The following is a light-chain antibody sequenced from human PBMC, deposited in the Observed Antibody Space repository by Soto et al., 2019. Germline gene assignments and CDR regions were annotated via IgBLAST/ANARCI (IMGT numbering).Light chain of an antibody. CDR2: GAS. V-gene: IGKV3-15*01. CDR3: QQYNNWPPWT. Sequence: EIVMTQSPATLSVSPGERATLSCRASQSVSSNFAWYQQKPGQAPRFLIYGASTRATGIPARFSGSGSGTEFTLTISSLQSEDFEVYYCQQYNNWPPWTFGQGTKVEIK. J-gene: IGKJ1*01. CDR1: QSVSSN.